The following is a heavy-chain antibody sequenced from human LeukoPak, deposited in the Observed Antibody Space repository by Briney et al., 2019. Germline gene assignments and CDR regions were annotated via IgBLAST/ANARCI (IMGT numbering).Heavy chain of an antibody. CDR2: IYYSGST. D-gene: IGHD2-8*01. Sequence: SETLSLTCTVSGGSISSSSYYWGWIRQPPGKGLEWIGSIYYSGSTYYNPSLKSRVTISVDTSKNQFSLKLSSVTAADTAVYYCARGYCTNGVCSPSNAFDIWGQGTMVTVSS. J-gene: IGHJ3*02. CDR3: ARGYCTNGVCSPSNAFDI. V-gene: IGHV4-39*07. CDR1: GGSISSSSYY.